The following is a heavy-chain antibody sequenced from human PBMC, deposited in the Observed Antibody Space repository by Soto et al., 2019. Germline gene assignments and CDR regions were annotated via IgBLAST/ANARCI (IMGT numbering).Heavy chain of an antibody. V-gene: IGHV4-31*03. D-gene: IGHD6-13*01. CDR1: GGSISGEGYY. CDR2: IHYSGST. J-gene: IGHJ5*02. CDR3: ARAWTATAGWANWFDR. Sequence: QVQLQESGPGLVEPSQTLSLTCTVSGGSISGEGYYWSWIRQYSGRGLEWIGYIHYSGSTYYNPSRNSRVIISVDTSNTQFFLNLSSVTAADTAVYYCARAWTATAGWANWFDRWGQGTLVTVSS.